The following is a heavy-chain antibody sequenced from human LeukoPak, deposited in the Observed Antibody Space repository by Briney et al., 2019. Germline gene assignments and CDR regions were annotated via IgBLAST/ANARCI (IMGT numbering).Heavy chain of an antibody. V-gene: IGHV4-59*01. Sequence: SETLSLTCTVSGGSISSYYWSWIRQPPGKGLEWIGYIYYSGSTNYNPSLKSRVTISVDTSKNQFSLKLSSVTAADTAMYYCARGPSYGSGSYCGDSFDIWGQGTMVTVSS. J-gene: IGHJ3*02. CDR3: ARGPSYGSGSYCGDSFDI. CDR1: GGSISSYY. CDR2: IYYSGST. D-gene: IGHD3-10*01.